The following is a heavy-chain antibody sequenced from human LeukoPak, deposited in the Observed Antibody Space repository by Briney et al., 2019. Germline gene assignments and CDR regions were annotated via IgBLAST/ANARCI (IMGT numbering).Heavy chain of an antibody. J-gene: IGHJ4*02. Sequence: SGGSLRLSCAASGFTFSSYAMSWVRQAPGKGLEWVSAISDSGGSTYYADSVKGRFTISRDNSKNTLYLQMNSLRAEDTAVYYCAKEAAFGYSSSWYYFDYWGQGTLVTVSS. V-gene: IGHV3-23*01. CDR3: AKEAAFGYSSSWYYFDY. CDR1: GFTFSSYA. D-gene: IGHD6-13*01. CDR2: ISDSGGST.